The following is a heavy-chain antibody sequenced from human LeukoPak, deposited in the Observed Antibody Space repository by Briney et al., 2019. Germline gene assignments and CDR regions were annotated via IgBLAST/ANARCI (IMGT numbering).Heavy chain of an antibody. D-gene: IGHD2/OR15-2a*01. CDR2: IYSSGST. J-gene: IGHJ4*02. Sequence: SETLSLTCTAPGGSIGSYYWSWIRQPAGQGLEWIGRIYSSGSTNYNPSFESRVTMSVDTSKNQFSLRLSSVTAADTAVYYCARSPVVIYNYFDYWGQGTLVTVSS. CDR1: GGSIGSYY. V-gene: IGHV4-4*07. CDR3: ARSPVVIYNYFDY.